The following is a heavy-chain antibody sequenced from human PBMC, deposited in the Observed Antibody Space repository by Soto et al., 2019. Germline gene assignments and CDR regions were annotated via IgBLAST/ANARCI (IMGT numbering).Heavy chain of an antibody. CDR2: ISGSGGST. Sequence: PGGSLRLSCAASGFTFRSYAVSWVRQAPGKGLEWVSAISGSGGSTYYADSVKGRFTISRDNSKNTLYLQMNSLRAEDTAVYYYVSARYCSGGSCYRVSMDVWGQGTTVTVSS. CDR1: GFTFRSYA. CDR3: VSARYCSGGSCYRVSMDV. V-gene: IGHV3-23*01. J-gene: IGHJ6*02. D-gene: IGHD2-15*01.